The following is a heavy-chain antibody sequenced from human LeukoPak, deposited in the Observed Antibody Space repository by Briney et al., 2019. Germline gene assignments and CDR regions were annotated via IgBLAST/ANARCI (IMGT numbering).Heavy chain of an antibody. Sequence: GASVKVSCKASGYTFTGYYMHWVRQAPGQGLEWMGWINPNSGGTNYAQKFQGRVTMIRDTSISTAYMELSRLRSDDTAVYYCAREWQVGATGFDYWGQGTLVTVSS. CDR1: GYTFTGYY. J-gene: IGHJ4*02. CDR2: INPNSGGT. D-gene: IGHD1-26*01. V-gene: IGHV1-2*02. CDR3: AREWQVGATGFDY.